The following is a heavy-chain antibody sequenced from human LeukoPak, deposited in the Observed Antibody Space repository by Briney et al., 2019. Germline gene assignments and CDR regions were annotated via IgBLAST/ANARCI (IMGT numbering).Heavy chain of an antibody. CDR3: ARAARRGFDY. CDR1: GGSISSGGYY. J-gene: IGHJ4*02. V-gene: IGHV4-31*03. CDR2: IYYSGST. D-gene: IGHD6-6*01. Sequence: SETLSLTCTVSGGSISSGGYYWSWIRQHPGKGLEWIGYIYYSGSTYYNPSLKSRVTISADTSKNQFSLKLSSVTAADTAVYYCARAARRGFDYWGQGTLVTVSS.